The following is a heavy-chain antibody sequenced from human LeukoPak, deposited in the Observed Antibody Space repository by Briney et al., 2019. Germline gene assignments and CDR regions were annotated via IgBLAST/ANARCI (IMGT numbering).Heavy chain of an antibody. J-gene: IGHJ4*02. V-gene: IGHV3-7*03. CDR3: ARGAQKQQLFDY. Sequence: GGSLRLSCAASGFTFSNYWMSWVRQAPGKGLEWVANTKQDGSAKYYVDSVKGRFTISRDNTKNSLFLHMNSLRAEDTAVYYCARGAQKQQLFDYWGQGTLVTVSS. CDR1: GFTFSNYW. CDR2: TKQDGSAK. D-gene: IGHD6-13*01.